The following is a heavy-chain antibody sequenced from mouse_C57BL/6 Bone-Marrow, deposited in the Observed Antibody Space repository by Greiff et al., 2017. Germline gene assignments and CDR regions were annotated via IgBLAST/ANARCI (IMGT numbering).Heavy chain of an antibody. CDR1: GFSLTSYG. CDR2: IWRGGST. CDR3: AKDGDYLFAY. Sequence: QVQLKESGPGLVQPSQSLSITCTVSGFSLTSYGVHWVRQSPGKGLEWLGVIWRGGSTDYNAAFMSRLSITKDNSKSQDFLKMSSLRADDTAIYCCAKDGDYLFAYWGQGTLVTVSA. D-gene: IGHD2-13*01. J-gene: IGHJ3*01. V-gene: IGHV2-5*01.